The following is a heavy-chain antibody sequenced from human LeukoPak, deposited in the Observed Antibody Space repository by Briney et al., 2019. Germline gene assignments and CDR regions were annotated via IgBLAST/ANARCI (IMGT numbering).Heavy chain of an antibody. D-gene: IGHD3-22*01. CDR2: MYYSGST. J-gene: IGHJ5*02. CDR3: ARPYYYDSRIDP. V-gene: IGHV4-30-4*01. CDR1: GGSISSGDYY. Sequence: SETLSLTCTVSGGSISSGDYYWSWIRQPPGKGLDWIAYMYYSGSTYYNPSLESRFTMSADTSKYQLTLKVISVTAADTAVYYCARPYYYDSRIDPWGQGILVTVSS.